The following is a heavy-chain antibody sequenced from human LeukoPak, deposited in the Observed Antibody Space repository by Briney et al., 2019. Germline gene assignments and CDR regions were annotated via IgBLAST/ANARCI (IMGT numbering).Heavy chain of an antibody. J-gene: IGHJ6*02. CDR2: ISSSGSII. V-gene: IGHV3-48*03. D-gene: IGHD3-10*01. Sequence: GGSLRLSCAASGLTLSSFEMNWVRQAPGRGLEWVSYISSSGSIIYYADSVKGRFTISRDNAKNSLYLQMNSLRAEDTAVYYCARVSLFYYYGMDVWGQGTTVTVSS. CDR3: ARVSLFYYYGMDV. CDR1: GLTLSSFE.